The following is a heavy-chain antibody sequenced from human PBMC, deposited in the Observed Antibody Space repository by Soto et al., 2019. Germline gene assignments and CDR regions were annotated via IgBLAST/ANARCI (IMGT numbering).Heavy chain of an antibody. CDR2: IIPIFGTA. Sequence: QVQLVQSGAEVKKPGSSVKVSCKASGGTFSSYAISWVRQAPGQGLEWMGGIIPIFGTANYAQKFQGRVTITADESTSTVDVELSSLRSEDTAVYYCARAAGYVWGSYRYVFDYWGQGTLVTVSS. D-gene: IGHD3-16*02. CDR3: ARAAGYVWGSYRYVFDY. V-gene: IGHV1-69*12. CDR1: GGTFSSYA. J-gene: IGHJ4*02.